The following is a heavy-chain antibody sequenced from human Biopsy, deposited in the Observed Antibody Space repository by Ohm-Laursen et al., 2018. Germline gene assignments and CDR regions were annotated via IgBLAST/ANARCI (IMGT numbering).Heavy chain of an antibody. V-gene: IGHV4-38-2*02. Sequence: SGTLSVTCTVSGYYGTDVDCWRWIRQPPGKGLEWIGNIYYDGITSYNPSLKSRFAMSVDTSKNQFYLGWTSATAADTDVYYCARVAGGYAYYYGMDVWGQGTTVIVSS. D-gene: IGHD5-12*01. CDR2: IYYDGIT. CDR3: ARVAGGYAYYYGMDV. J-gene: IGHJ6*02. CDR1: GYYGTDVDC.